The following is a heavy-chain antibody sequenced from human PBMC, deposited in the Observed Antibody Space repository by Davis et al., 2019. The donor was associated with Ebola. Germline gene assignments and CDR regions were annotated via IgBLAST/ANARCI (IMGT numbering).Heavy chain of an antibody. V-gene: IGHV4-34*01. J-gene: IGHJ4*02. CDR1: GFTFSSYA. D-gene: IGHD6-19*01. Sequence: GSLRPSCAASGFTFSSYAMSWVRQAPGTGLEWIGEINHSGSTNYNPSLMSRVTISVDTSMNQFSLKLRSVTAADTAVYYCARALGYNSGHTGADYWGQGTLVTVSS. CDR3: ARALGYNSGHTGADY. CDR2: INHSGST.